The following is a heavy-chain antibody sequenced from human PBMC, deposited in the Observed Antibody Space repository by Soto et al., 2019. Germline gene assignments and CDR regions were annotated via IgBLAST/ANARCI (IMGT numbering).Heavy chain of an antibody. J-gene: IGHJ3*02. D-gene: IGHD7-27*01. CDR2: IKQDGSEK. CDR1: GFTFSSYW. V-gene: IGHV3-7*03. Sequence: GGSLRLSCAASGFTFSSYWMSWVRQAPGKGLEWVANIKQDGSEKYYVDSVKGRFTISRDNAKNSLYLQMNSLRAEDTAVYYCARQPLTGEEDAFDIWGQGTMGTVSS. CDR3: ARQPLTGEEDAFDI.